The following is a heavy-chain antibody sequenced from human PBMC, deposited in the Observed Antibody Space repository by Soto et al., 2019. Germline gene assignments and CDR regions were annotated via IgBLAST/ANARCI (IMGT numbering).Heavy chain of an antibody. CDR3: ARGYCSGGSCYNWFDP. CDR1: GYTFTGYY. D-gene: IGHD2-15*01. Sequence: QVQLVQSGAEVKKPGASVKVSCKASGYTFTGYYMHWVRQAPGQGLEWMGWINPNSGGTNYAQKCPGWGTMTRATSISTAYMELSRLRSDDTAVYYCARGYCSGGSCYNWFDPWGQGTLGTGSS. J-gene: IGHJ5*02. V-gene: IGHV1-2*04. CDR2: INPNSGGT.